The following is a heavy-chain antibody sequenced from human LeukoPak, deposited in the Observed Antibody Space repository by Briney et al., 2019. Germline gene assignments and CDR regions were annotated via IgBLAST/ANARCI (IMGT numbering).Heavy chain of an antibody. D-gene: IGHD6-13*01. CDR1: GYTFTGYY. CDR2: INPNSGGT. J-gene: IGHJ4*02. Sequence: PLASVKVSCKASGYTFTGYYMHWVRQAPGQGLEWMGWINPNSGGTNYAQKFQGRVTMTRDTSISTAYMELSRLRSDDTAVYYCARAQTLNIAAAGTAASYWGQGTLVTVSS. CDR3: ARAQTLNIAAAGTAASY. V-gene: IGHV1-2*02.